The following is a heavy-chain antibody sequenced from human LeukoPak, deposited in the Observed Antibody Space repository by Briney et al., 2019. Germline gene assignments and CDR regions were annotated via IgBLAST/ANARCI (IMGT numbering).Heavy chain of an antibody. CDR3: ASVLRGGYDLRGYNWFDP. J-gene: IGHJ5*02. CDR1: GYTFTSYD. D-gene: IGHD5-12*01. CDR2: MNPNSGNT. Sequence: GASVKVSCKSSGYTFTSYDINWVRQASGQGLEWMGWMNPNSGNTGYAQKFQGRVTMTRNTSISTAYMELSSLRSEGTAVYYCASVLRGGYDLRGYNWFDPWGQGTLVTVSS. V-gene: IGHV1-8*01.